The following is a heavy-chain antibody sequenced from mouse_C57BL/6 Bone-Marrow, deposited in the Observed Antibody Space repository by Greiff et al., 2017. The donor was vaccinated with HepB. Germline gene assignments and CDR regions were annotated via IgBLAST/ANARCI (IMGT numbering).Heavy chain of an antibody. CDR3: ARELLRHFDY. CDR1: GYTFTDYY. D-gene: IGHD1-1*01. V-gene: IGHV1-76*01. CDR2: IYPGSGNT. J-gene: IGHJ2*01. Sequence: VQLQESGAELVRPGASVKLSCKASGYTFTDYYINWVKQRPGQGLEWIARIYPGSGNTYYNEKFKGKATLTAEKSSSTAYMQLSSLTSEDSAVYFCARELLRHFDYWGQGTTLTVSS.